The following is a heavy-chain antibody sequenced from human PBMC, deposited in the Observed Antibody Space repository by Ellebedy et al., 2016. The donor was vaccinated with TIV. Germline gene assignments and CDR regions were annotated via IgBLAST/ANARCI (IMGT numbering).Heavy chain of an antibody. CDR3: AIRYSSGWSLDY. V-gene: IGHV1-46*01. D-gene: IGHD6-19*01. J-gene: IGHJ4*02. CDR1: GYTFTSYY. Sequence: ASVKVSXKASGYTFTSYYMHWVRQAPGQGLEWMGIINSSGGRTSYAQKFQGRVTMTRDTSTSTVYMELSSLRSEDTAVYYCAIRYSSGWSLDYWGQGTLVTVSS. CDR2: INSSGGRT.